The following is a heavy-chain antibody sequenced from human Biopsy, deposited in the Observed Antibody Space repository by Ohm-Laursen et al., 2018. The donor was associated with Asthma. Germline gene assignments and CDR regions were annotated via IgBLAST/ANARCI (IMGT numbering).Heavy chain of an antibody. Sequence: GTLSLTCTVSGGSMSSSSYYWGWIPQPPGKGLEWMGSISYTGSAYHNPSLKSRVTISVDTSKNHFSLKLSSVTAADTAVYYCARHWDWGSFFDYWGQGTPATVSS. CDR2: ISYTGSA. V-gene: IGHV4-39*01. CDR1: GGSMSSSSYY. CDR3: ARHWDWGSFFDY. J-gene: IGHJ4*02. D-gene: IGHD7-27*01.